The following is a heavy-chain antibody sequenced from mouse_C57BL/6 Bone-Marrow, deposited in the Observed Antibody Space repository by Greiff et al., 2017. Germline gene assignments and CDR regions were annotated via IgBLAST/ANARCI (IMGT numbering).Heavy chain of an antibody. J-gene: IGHJ2*01. CDR2: INYDGSST. V-gene: IGHV5-16*01. Sequence: EVMLVESEGGLVQPGSSMKLSCTASGFTFSDYYMAWVRQVPEKGLEWVANINYDGSSTYYLDSLKSRFIISRDNAKNILYLQMSSLKSEDTATYYCARVYGSSYYFDYWGQGTTLTVSS. D-gene: IGHD1-1*01. CDR1: GFTFSDYY. CDR3: ARVYGSSYYFDY.